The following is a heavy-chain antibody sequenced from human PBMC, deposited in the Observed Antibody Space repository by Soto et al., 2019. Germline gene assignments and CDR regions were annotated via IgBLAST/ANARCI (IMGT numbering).Heavy chain of an antibody. CDR2: ISYDGSNK. Sequence: QVQLVESGGGVVQPGRSLRLSCAASGFTFSSYGMHWVRQAPGKGLEWVAVISYDGSNKYYADSVKGRFTISRDNSKNTLYLQINSLRAEDTAVYYCAKVAEYYYYYMDVWGKGTTVTVSS. CDR1: GFTFSSYG. J-gene: IGHJ6*03. CDR3: AKVAEYYYYYMDV. V-gene: IGHV3-30*18. D-gene: IGHD6-19*01.